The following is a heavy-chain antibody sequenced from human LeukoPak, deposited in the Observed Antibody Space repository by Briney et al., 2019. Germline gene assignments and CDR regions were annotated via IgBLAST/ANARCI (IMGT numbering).Heavy chain of an antibody. CDR2: INPNSGGT. D-gene: IGHD3-10*01. Sequence: ASVKVSCKASGYTITGYYMHWVRQAPGQGLEWMGWINPNSGGTNYAQKFQGWVTMTRDTSISTAYMELSRLRSDDTAVYYCARDSGEHYFDYWGQGTLATVSS. CDR1: GYTITGYY. V-gene: IGHV1-2*04. J-gene: IGHJ4*02. CDR3: ARDSGEHYFDY.